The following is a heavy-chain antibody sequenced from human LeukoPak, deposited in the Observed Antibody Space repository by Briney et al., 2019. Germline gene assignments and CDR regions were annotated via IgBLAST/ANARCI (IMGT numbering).Heavy chain of an antibody. D-gene: IGHD6-6*01. CDR1: GGSISSYY. CDR2: IYYSGST. CDR3: ARALIIAARLNWFDP. Sequence: SETLSLTCTVSGGSISSYYWSWIRQPPGKGLEWIGYIYYSGSTNYNPSLKSRVTISVDTSKNQFSLKLSSVTAADTAVYYCARALIIAARLNWFDPWGQGTLVTVSS. V-gene: IGHV4-59*01. J-gene: IGHJ5*02.